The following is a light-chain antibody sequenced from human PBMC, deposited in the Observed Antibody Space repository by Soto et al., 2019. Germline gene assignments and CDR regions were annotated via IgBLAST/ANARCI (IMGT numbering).Light chain of an antibody. CDR1: GSNVGSNT. J-gene: IGLJ1*01. V-gene: IGLV1-40*01. CDR2: ANT. Sequence: QSVLTQPPSASGAPGQRVTISCSGSGSNVGSNTVNWYQQLPGTSPKLLIYANTNRPSGVPDRFSGSKSGTSASLAITGLQAEDEADYYCQSYDSSLSGYVFGTGTKVTVL. CDR3: QSYDSSLSGYV.